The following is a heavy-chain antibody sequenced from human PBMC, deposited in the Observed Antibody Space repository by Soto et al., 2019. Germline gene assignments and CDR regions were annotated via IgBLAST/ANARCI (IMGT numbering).Heavy chain of an antibody. CDR2: ISGSVGST. V-gene: IGHV3-23*01. D-gene: IGHD3-22*01. J-gene: IGHJ4*01. CDR1: GFTFRNSA. Sequence: GSLRLSCAASGFTFRNSAMNWVRQAPGKGLEWVSAISGSVGSTYYTDSAKGRFTISRDNSKNTLYLQMNSLRAEDTAVYYCVFPSSGKYYFDYWGHGALVTVSS. CDR3: VFPSSGKYYFDY.